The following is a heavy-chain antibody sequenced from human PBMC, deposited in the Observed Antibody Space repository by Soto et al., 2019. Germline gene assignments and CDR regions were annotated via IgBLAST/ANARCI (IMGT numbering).Heavy chain of an antibody. D-gene: IGHD5-12*01. CDR2: IQYRGST. J-gene: IGHJ4*02. Sequence: SETLSLTCTVSDDSITSGAYYWGLIRQPPGKGLEWIGTIQYRGSTYYNPSLKSRVTMSLDTSKNQYSLRLSSVTAADTAVYYCARHEGGSGYDLGYWGQGTLVTVSS. CDR1: DDSITSGAYY. CDR3: ARHEGGSGYDLGY. V-gene: IGHV4-39*01.